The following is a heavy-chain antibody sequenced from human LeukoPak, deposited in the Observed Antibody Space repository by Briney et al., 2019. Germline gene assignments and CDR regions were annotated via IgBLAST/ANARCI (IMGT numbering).Heavy chain of an antibody. CDR2: INQSGST. D-gene: IGHD2-15*01. CDR1: GGSFSGYY. J-gene: IGHJ6*04. Sequence: SETLSLTCAVYGGSFSGYYWSWIRQPPGKGLEWIGEINQSGSTNYNPSLKSRVTISVDTSKNQFSLKLSSVTAAETAVYYCARGRRVVVAATRIYYGMDVWGKGTTVTVSS. CDR3: ARGRRVVVAATRIYYGMDV. V-gene: IGHV4-34*01.